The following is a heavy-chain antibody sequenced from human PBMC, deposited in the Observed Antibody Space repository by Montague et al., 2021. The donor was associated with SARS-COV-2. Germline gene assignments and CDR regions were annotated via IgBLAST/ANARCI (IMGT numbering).Heavy chain of an antibody. CDR2: IYTSGST. V-gene: IGHV4-61*02. D-gene: IGHD3-9*01. CDR3: ARGVLRYFDWTSPFDY. CDR1: GGSISSGSYY. J-gene: IGHJ4*02. Sequence: TLSLTCIVSGGSISSGSYYWSWIRQPAGKGLEWIGRIYTSGSTNYNPSLKSRVTISVDTSKSQFSLKLSSVTAADTAVYYCARGVLRYFDWTSPFDYWGQGTLVTVSS.